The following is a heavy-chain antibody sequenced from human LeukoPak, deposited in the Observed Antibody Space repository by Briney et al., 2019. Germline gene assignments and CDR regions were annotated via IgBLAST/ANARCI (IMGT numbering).Heavy chain of an antibody. J-gene: IGHJ4*02. CDR3: AKRGGSLYYFDY. CDR1: GFTFSSYA. CDR2: ISGSGGST. Sequence: GASLRLSCAASGFTFSSYAMSWVRQAPGKGLEWVSAISGSGGSTYYADSVKGRFTISRDNSKNTLYLQMNSLRAEDTAVYYCAKRGGSLYYFDYWGQGTLVTVSS. V-gene: IGHV3-23*01. D-gene: IGHD3-10*01.